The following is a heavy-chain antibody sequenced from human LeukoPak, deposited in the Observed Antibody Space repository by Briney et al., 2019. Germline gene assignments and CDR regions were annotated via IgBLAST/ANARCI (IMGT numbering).Heavy chain of an antibody. CDR3: ARDSRRDSYNTYYYYMDV. V-gene: IGHV1-69*05. CDR1: GGTFRSYA. J-gene: IGHJ6*03. Sequence: SVKVSCKGSGGTFRSYAISWVRQAPGQGLEWIGGIINRFDTTNYAQTFQGRVTITTDESTSTVYMELSSLRSEDTAVYYCARDSRRDSYNTYYYYMDVWGKGTTVTVSS. CDR2: IINRFDTT. D-gene: IGHD1-1*01.